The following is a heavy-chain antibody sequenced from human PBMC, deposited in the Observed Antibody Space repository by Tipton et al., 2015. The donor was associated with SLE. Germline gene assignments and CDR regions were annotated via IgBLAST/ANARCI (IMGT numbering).Heavy chain of an antibody. Sequence: SLRLSCAASGFTFSSYAMSWVRQAPGKGLEWLALISYDGSHKYYADSVKGRFTISRDNSKNTLYLQMNSLRAEDTAVYYCARVRNYYYMDVWGKGTTVTVSS. CDR1: GFTFSSYA. V-gene: IGHV3-30*04. J-gene: IGHJ6*03. CDR3: ARVRNYYYMDV. CDR2: ISYDGSHK.